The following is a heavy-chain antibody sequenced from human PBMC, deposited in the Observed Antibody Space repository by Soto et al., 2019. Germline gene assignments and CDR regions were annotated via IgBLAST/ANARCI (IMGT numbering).Heavy chain of an antibody. CDR2: INGDGTT. CDR1: GFIFNNYL. J-gene: IGHJ4*02. CDR3: GRGSGPRGRPY. V-gene: IGHV3-74*01. Sequence: GGSLRLSCAASGFIFNNYLLHWVRQAPGKGLVWVARINGDGTTTYVDSVKGRFTISRDNAKNMVYLQMNSLRVEDTAMYYCGRGSGPRGRPYWGQGISVTVSS. D-gene: IGHD6-25*01.